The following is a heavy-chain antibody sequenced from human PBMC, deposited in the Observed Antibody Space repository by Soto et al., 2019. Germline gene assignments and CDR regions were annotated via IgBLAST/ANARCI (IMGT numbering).Heavy chain of an antibody. Sequence: ASETLSLTCSVCGASISSYYWTWIRQPPGGGLEWIGYMHHTQGTNDNPSLRGRVHMSIDTSMNQFSLRLTSVTAADTAVYYCARVPFVGYFDWLDPWGHGTLVTVSS. CDR1: GASISSYY. D-gene: IGHD3-9*01. J-gene: IGHJ5*02. V-gene: IGHV4-59*01. CDR3: ARVPFVGYFDWLDP. CDR2: MHHTQGT.